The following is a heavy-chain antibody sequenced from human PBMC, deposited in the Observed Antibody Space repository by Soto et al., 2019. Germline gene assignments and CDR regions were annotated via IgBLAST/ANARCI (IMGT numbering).Heavy chain of an antibody. Sequence: GASVKVSCKASGYTFTGYYMHWVRQAPGQGLEWMGWINPNSGGTNCAQKFQGWVTMTRDTSISIVYMELSRLRSDETAVYYCARASYYDFLSGSFNWFDRWGHGTLVTVSS. J-gene: IGHJ5*02. CDR1: GYTFTGYY. D-gene: IGHD3-3*01. CDR2: INPNSGGT. CDR3: ARASYYDFLSGSFNWFDR. V-gene: IGHV1-2*04.